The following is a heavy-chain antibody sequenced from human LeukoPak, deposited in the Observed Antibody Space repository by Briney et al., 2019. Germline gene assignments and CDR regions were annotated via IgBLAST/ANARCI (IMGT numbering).Heavy chain of an antibody. CDR2: INHSGST. V-gene: IGHV4-34*01. D-gene: IGHD3-22*01. J-gene: IGHJ3*02. CDR1: GGSFSGYY. Sequence: PSETLSLTCAVYGGSFSGYYWSWIRQPPGKGLEWIGEINHSGSTNYNPSLKSRVTISVDTSKNQFSLKLSSVTAADTAVYYCARNPLVYDSSPRLRGGAFDIWGQGTMVTVSS. CDR3: ARNPLVYDSSPRLRGGAFDI.